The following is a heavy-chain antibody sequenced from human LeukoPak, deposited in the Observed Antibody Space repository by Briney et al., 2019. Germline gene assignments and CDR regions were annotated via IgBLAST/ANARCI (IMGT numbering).Heavy chain of an antibody. D-gene: IGHD6-13*01. CDR2: IYYSGTT. Sequence: SETLSLTCTVSGDSISSSSYYWGWIRQPPGKGLEWMGSIYYSGTTYYNPSLKSRVTISVVTSKNQFSLNLSSVTAAETAVYYCARHSSSWYHFDYWGQGTLVTVSS. V-gene: IGHV4-39*01. CDR1: GDSISSSSYY. J-gene: IGHJ4*02. CDR3: ARHSSSWYHFDY.